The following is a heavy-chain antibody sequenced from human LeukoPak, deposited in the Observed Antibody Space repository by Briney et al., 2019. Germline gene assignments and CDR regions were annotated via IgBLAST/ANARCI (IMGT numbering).Heavy chain of an antibody. CDR3: ARLGRSSGDAYNYGFDY. CDR2: IYPGDSDT. V-gene: IGHV5-51*01. Sequence: GESLKISCQDSGYSFSIYWIVWVRQMPGKGLEWMGSIYPGDSDTRYSPSFQGQVTISADKSITTAYLQWSSLKASDTAMYYCARLGRSSGDAYNYGFDYWGQGTLVTVSS. D-gene: IGHD5-24*01. J-gene: IGHJ4*02. CDR1: GYSFSIYW.